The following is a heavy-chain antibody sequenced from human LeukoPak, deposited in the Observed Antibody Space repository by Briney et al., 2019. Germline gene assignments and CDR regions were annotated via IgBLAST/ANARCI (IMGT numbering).Heavy chain of an antibody. D-gene: IGHD6-19*01. CDR1: GYTFTGYY. CDR3: ARVIAVAGTNWFDP. CDR2: INPSGGST. J-gene: IGHJ5*02. V-gene: IGHV1-46*01. Sequence: ASVKVSCKASGYTFTGYYMHWVRQAHGQGLEWMGIINPSGGSTNYAQKFQGRVTITTDESTSTAYMELSSLRSEDTAVYYCARVIAVAGTNWFDPWGQGTLVTVSS.